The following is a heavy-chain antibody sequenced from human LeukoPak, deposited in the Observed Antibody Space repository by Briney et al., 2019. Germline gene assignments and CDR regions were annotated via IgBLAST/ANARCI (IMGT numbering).Heavy chain of an antibody. CDR3: AREGPNGGGNWFDP. J-gene: IGHJ5*02. D-gene: IGHD3-16*01. CDR2: IIPIFGTA. Sequence: SVKVSCKASGGTFSSYAISWVRQAPGQGLEWMGGIIPIFGTANYAQKFQGRVTITADESTSTAYMELCSLRSEDTAVYYCAREGPNGGGNWFDPWGQGTLVTVSS. CDR1: GGTFSSYA. V-gene: IGHV1-69*13.